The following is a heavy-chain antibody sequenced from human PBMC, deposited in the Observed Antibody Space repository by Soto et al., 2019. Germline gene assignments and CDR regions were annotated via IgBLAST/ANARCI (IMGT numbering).Heavy chain of an antibody. CDR1: GFTFSSYV. D-gene: IGHD3-10*01. V-gene: IGHV3-30-3*01. Sequence: QVQLVESGGGVVQPGRSLRLSCAASGFTFSSYVIHWVRQTPDKGLEWVAFISRDGSNEYYADSVKGRFTISRDNXXKTLDLEVNSLRTEDTAVYDCGKDEEVGSDCDLGYWGQGTLVTVSS. CDR2: ISRDGSNE. J-gene: IGHJ4*02. CDR3: GKDEEVGSDCDLGY.